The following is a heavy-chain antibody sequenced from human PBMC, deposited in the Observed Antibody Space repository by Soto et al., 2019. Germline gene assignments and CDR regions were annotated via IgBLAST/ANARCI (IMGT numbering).Heavy chain of an antibody. CDR1: GGTFSSYA. V-gene: IGHV1-69*06. Sequence: SVKVSCKASGGTFSSYAISWVRQAPGQGLEWMGGIIPTFGTANYAQKFQGRVTITADTSITTAYMELSRLRSGDTAVYYCAREPATAKPEGVDFWGQGTLVTVSS. CDR3: AREPATAKPEGVDF. D-gene: IGHD1-1*01. J-gene: IGHJ4*02. CDR2: IIPTFGTA.